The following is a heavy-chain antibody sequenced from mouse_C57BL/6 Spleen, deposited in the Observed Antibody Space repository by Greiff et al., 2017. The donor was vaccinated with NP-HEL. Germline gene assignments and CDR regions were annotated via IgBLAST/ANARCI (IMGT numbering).Heavy chain of an antibody. Sequence: VQLQQPGAELVKPWASVKLSCKASGYTFTSYWMQWVKQRPGQGLEWIGEIDPSDSYTNYNQKFKGKATLTVDTSSSTAYMQLSSLTSEDSAVYYCARRGYDSYWYFDVWGTGTTVTVSS. V-gene: IGHV1-50*01. CDR1: GYTFTSYW. CDR2: IDPSDSYT. D-gene: IGHD2-2*01. J-gene: IGHJ1*03. CDR3: ARRGYDSYWYFDV.